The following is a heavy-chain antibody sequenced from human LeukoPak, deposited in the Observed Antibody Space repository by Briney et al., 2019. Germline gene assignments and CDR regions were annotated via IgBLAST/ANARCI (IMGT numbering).Heavy chain of an antibody. Sequence: GGSLRLSCAVSGFTFSGFWMSWSRQAPGKGLEWVASINSDGSEGYYADVVKGRFTISRDNAKNSLYLQINSLRAEDTAVYYCARGSNYTLDYWGQGTLVTVSS. CDR1: GFTFSGFW. V-gene: IGHV3-7*01. CDR3: ARGSNYTLDY. J-gene: IGHJ4*02. D-gene: IGHD4-11*01. CDR2: INSDGSEG.